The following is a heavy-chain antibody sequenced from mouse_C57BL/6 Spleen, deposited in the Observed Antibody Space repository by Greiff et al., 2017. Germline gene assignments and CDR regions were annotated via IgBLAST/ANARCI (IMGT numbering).Heavy chain of an antibody. CDR3: AKEDYDVDAMDY. D-gene: IGHD2-4*01. J-gene: IGHJ4*01. CDR2: ISYDGSN. CDR1: GYSITSGYY. V-gene: IGHV3-6*01. Sequence: DVKLQESGPGLVKPSQSLSLTCSVTGYSITSGYYWNWIRQFPGNKLEWMGYISYDGSNNYNPSLKNRISITRDTSKNQFFLKLNSVTTEDTATYYCAKEDYDVDAMDYWGQGTSVTVSS.